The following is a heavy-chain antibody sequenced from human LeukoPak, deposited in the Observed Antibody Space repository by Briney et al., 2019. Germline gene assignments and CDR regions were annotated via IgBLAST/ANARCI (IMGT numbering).Heavy chain of an antibody. Sequence: GGSLRLSCVASGFTFNIYGMSWVRQAPGKGLEWVSGISGSGGSTYYADSVKGRFTISRDNPRNTLYLQVNSLRAEDRAVYFCAKWRYSGSHYGVPDAFDIWGQGTMVAVSS. CDR2: ISGSGGST. J-gene: IGHJ3*02. D-gene: IGHD1-26*01. CDR3: AKWRYSGSHYGVPDAFDI. V-gene: IGHV3-23*01. CDR1: GFTFNIYG.